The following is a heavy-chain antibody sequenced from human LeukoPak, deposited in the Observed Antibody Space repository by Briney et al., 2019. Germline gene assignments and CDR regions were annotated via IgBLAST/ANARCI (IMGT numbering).Heavy chain of an antibody. D-gene: IGHD3-10*01. V-gene: IGHV3-74*01. CDR1: GFTFSSYW. CDR3: ARYYGSGSYYAVSPSDY. Sequence: GGSLRLSCAASGFTFSSYWMHWVRQAPGKGLVWVSRVNSDGSSTSYADSVKGRFTISRDNTKNTLYLQMISLRAEDTAVYYCARYYGSGSYYAVSPSDYWGQGTLVTVSS. J-gene: IGHJ4*02. CDR2: VNSDGSST.